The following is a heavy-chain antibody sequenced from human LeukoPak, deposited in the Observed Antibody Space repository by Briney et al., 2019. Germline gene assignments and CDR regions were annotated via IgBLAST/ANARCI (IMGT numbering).Heavy chain of an antibody. CDR1: GFTFSSYA. V-gene: IGHV3-23*01. Sequence: GGSLRLSCAASGFTFSSYAMSWARQAPGKGLEWVSAISGSGGSTYYADSVKGRFTISRDNSKNTLYLQMNSLRAEDTAVYYCAKVLWCSSTSCYSYYYGMDVWGQGTTVTVSS. D-gene: IGHD2-2*01. J-gene: IGHJ6*02. CDR2: ISGSGGST. CDR3: AKVLWCSSTSCYSYYYGMDV.